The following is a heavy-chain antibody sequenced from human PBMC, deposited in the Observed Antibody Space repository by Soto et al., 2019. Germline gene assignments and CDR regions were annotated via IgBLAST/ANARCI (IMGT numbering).Heavy chain of an antibody. D-gene: IGHD6-19*01. J-gene: IGHJ4*02. V-gene: IGHV3-74*01. CDR2: INTDGSDT. CDR1: GTPFRTYW. Sequence: GGSLRLSCAASGTPFRTYWMHWVRQPPGKGLVWVSAINTDGSDTSYADSVKGRFTISRDNAKNTLYLQMNSLRPEDTAVYFCTRGAPSGWSHWGQGTLVTVSS. CDR3: TRGAPSGWSH.